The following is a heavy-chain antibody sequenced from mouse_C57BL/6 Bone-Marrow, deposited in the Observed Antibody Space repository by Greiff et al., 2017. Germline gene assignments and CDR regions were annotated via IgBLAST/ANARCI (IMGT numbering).Heavy chain of an antibody. J-gene: IGHJ4*01. CDR3: ARDYDYDYYAMDY. CDR2: ISYDGSN. D-gene: IGHD2-4*01. V-gene: IGHV3-6*01. CDR1: GYSITSGYY. Sequence: EVQLQESGPGLVKPSQSLSLTCSVTGYSITSGYYWNWIRQFPGNKLAWMGYISYDGSNNYNPSLKNRISITRDTTKNQFFLKLNSVTTEDTATYYCARDYDYDYYAMDYWGQGTSVTVSS.